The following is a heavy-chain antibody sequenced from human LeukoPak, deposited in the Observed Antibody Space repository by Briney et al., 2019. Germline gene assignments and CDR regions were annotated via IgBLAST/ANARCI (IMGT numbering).Heavy chain of an antibody. J-gene: IGHJ6*02. Sequence: PGGSLRLSCAASGFTFSSYSMNWVRQAPGKGLEWVSVIYSGGSTYYADSVKGRFTISRDNSKNTLYLQMNSLRAEDTAVYYCARDGTPAGSSGYYSYYYYGMDVWGQGTTVTVSS. CDR3: ARDGTPAGSSGYYSYYYYGMDV. D-gene: IGHD3-22*01. CDR2: IYSGGST. V-gene: IGHV3-53*01. CDR1: GFTFSSYS.